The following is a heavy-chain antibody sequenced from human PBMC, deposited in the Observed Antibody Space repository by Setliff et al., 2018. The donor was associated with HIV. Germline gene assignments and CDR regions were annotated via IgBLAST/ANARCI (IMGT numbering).Heavy chain of an antibody. CDR1: GFTFSSYW. CDR3: ARYEYYYDSSGYYYYFDH. D-gene: IGHD3-22*01. V-gene: IGHV3-7*01. CDR2: IKQDGSDI. J-gene: IGHJ4*02. Sequence: GGSLRLSCVAPGFTFSSYWMSWVRQAPGKGLEWVANIKQDGSDIHYVDSVEGRFTISRDNAKKSLYLQMNSLRAEDTAVYYCARYEYYYDSSGYYYYFDHWGQGTLVTVSS.